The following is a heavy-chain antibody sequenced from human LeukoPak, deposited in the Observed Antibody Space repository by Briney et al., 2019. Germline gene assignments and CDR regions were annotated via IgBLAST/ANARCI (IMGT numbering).Heavy chain of an antibody. CDR1: GDSISSGDYY. Sequence: NPSETLSLTCTVSGDSISSGDYYWTWIRQHPGKGLQWIGYTRYSRSTYYNPALGSRLTMSVDTSKNEFSLKVSSVTAADTAVYYCARAKYNTGWNLDYWGQGTLVTVSS. CDR3: ARAKYNTGWNLDY. J-gene: IGHJ4*02. V-gene: IGHV4-31*03. D-gene: IGHD6-19*01. CDR2: TRYSRST.